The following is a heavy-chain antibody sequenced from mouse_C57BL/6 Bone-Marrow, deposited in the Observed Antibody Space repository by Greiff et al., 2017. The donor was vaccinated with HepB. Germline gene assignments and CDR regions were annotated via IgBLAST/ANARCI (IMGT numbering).Heavy chain of an antibody. CDR1: GYTFTSYW. D-gene: IGHD3-2*02. CDR3: ARWKAAQATADAMDY. V-gene: IGHV1-53*01. J-gene: IGHJ4*01. CDR2: INPSNGGT. Sequence: QVQLQQSGTELVKPGASVKLSCKASGYTFTSYWMHWVKQRPGQGLEWIGNINPSNGGTNYNEKFKSKATLTVDKSSSTAYMQLSSLTSEDSAVYYCARWKAAQATADAMDYWGQGTSVTVSS.